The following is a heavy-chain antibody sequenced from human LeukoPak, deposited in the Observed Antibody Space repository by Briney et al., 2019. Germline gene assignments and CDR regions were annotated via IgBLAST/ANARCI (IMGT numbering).Heavy chain of an antibody. V-gene: IGHV1-2*02. J-gene: IGHJ4*02. CDR3: AREGGSGYDIGRNADFDY. Sequence: ASVKVSCKASGYTFTGYYMHWVRQAPGQGLEWMGWINPNSGGTNYAQKFQGRVTMTRDTSISTAYMELSRLRSDDTAVYYCAREGGSGYDIGRNADFDYWGQGTLVTVSS. CDR2: INPNSGGT. CDR1: GYTFTGYY. D-gene: IGHD5-12*01.